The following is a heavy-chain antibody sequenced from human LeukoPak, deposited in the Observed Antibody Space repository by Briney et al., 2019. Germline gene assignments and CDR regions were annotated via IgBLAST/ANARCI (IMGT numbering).Heavy chain of an antibody. CDR1: GYTFTSYG. CDR2: IIPIFGTA. D-gene: IGHD2-2*01. J-gene: IGHJ3*02. CDR3: ARYYIVVVPASPNLGHDAFDI. V-gene: IGHV1-69*13. Sequence: SVKVSCKASGYTFTSYGISWVPQAPGQGLEWMGGIIPIFGTANYAQKFQGRVTITADESTSTAYMELSSLRSEDTAVYYCARYYIVVVPASPNLGHDAFDIWGQGTMVTVSS.